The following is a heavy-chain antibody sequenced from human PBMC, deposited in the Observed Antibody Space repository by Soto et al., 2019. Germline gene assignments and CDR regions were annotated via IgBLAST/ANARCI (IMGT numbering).Heavy chain of an antibody. CDR1: GFSVSSNY. CDR2: HYSGGST. D-gene: IGHD1-26*01. CDR3: ARHRHPRGTVGATSPLDP. J-gene: IGHJ5*02. V-gene: IGHV3-53*01. Sequence: GGSLRLSCAISGFSVSSNYLSWVRQAPGKGLEWVSVHYSGGSTYYADSAQGRFTISRDKSNNTLYLQMRRVRAEDTAVYFCARHRHPRGTVGATSPLDPWGQGTQVTVSS.